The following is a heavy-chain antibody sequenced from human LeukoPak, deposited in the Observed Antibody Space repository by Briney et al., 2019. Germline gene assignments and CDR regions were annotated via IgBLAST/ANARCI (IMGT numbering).Heavy chain of an antibody. D-gene: IGHD5-18*01. CDR2: FYYIQST. CDR3: ARTSVDTSMVRGEYYYYYYGMDV. CDR1: GGSINSCY. V-gene: IGHV4-59*01. J-gene: IGHJ6*02. Sequence: SETLSLTCTVSGGSINSCYWSWIRQPPGKGLEWIGSFYYIQSTNYNPSLKSRVTISVDTSKNQWSLKLSSVTAADTAVYYCARTSVDTSMVRGEYYYYYYGMDVWGQGTTVTVSS.